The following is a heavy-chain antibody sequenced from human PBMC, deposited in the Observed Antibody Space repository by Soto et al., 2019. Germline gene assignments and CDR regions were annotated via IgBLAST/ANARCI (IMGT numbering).Heavy chain of an antibody. D-gene: IGHD2-2*01. Sequence: ASVKVSCKASGYTFTGYYMHWVRQAPGQGLEWMGWINPNSGGTNYAQKFQGWVTMTRDTSISTAYMELSRLRSDGTAVYYCASSVVVPAANVLAFDIWGQGTMVNVSS. CDR1: GYTFTGYY. V-gene: IGHV1-2*04. CDR3: ASSVVVPAANVLAFDI. CDR2: INPNSGGT. J-gene: IGHJ3*02.